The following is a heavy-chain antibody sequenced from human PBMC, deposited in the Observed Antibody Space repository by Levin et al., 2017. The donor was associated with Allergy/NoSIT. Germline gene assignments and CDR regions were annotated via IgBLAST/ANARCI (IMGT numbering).Heavy chain of an antibody. Sequence: VASVKVSCKASGGTFSSYAISWVRQAPGQGLEWMGGIIPIFGTANYAQKFQGRVTITADESTSTAYMELSSLRSEDTAVYYCARTLYQLLLYALDYWGQGTLVTVSS. V-gene: IGHV1-69*13. J-gene: IGHJ4*02. CDR2: IIPIFGTA. CDR1: GGTFSSYA. D-gene: IGHD2-2*01. CDR3: ARTLYQLLLYALDY.